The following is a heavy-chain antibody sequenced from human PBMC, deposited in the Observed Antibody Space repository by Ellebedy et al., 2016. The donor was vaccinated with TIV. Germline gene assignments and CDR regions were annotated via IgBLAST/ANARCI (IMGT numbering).Heavy chain of an antibody. Sequence: GGSLRLXXVGFGFTFSDSVMHWVRQDPGKGLDWVAGISVDGRAVHYPDSVKGRFTISRDNAQNTVYLQMNSLRSEDTAVYYCRPGHYSDAWGQGTLVTVSS. J-gene: IGHJ4*02. V-gene: IGHV3-30*03. CDR1: GFTFSDSV. CDR2: ISVDGRAV. CDR3: RPGHYSDA.